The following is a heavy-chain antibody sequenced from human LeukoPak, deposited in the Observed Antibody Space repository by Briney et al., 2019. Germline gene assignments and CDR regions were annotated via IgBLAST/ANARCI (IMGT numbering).Heavy chain of an antibody. J-gene: IGHJ5*02. D-gene: IGHD3-9*01. Sequence: GGSLRLSCAASGFTFSNYGMHWVRQAPGKGLEWVAVISYDGRNKYYADSVKGRFTISRDNSKKTLYLQMNSLRAEDTALYYCASQYYDILTGSYFPFDPWGQGTLVTVSS. CDR1: GFTFSNYG. CDR3: ASQYYDILTGSYFPFDP. V-gene: IGHV3-30*03. CDR2: ISYDGRNK.